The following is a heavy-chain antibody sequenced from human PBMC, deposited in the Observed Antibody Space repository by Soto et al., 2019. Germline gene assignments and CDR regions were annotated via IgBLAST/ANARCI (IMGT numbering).Heavy chain of an antibody. Sequence: QVQLEQSGAEVKEPGASVKVSCKASGYSFSSDGIGWVRHAPGQGLEWMGWISVYNGNTKYAQKFQDRVTMTTDTSTRTAYMELTSLRSDDTAVYYCARDCGSFTRGPFEYWGQGTLVTVSS. J-gene: IGHJ4*02. CDR3: ARDCGSFTRGPFEY. CDR2: ISVYNGNT. D-gene: IGHD1-26*01. V-gene: IGHV1-18*01. CDR1: GYSFSSDG.